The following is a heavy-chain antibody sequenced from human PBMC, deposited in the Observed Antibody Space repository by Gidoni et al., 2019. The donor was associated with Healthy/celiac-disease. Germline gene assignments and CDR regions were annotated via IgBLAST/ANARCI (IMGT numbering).Heavy chain of an antibody. CDR3: AREGGRGYRGYEPGGGFDP. D-gene: IGHD5-12*01. V-gene: IGHV1-69*06. Sequence: QVQLVQSGAEVKKPGSSVKVSCKASGGTFSSYAISWVRQAPGQGLEWMGGIIPILGPANYAQKFQGRVTITAEKSTSTAYRELSSLRSEETAVNDCAREGGRGYRGYEPGGGFDPWGQGTLVTVSS. J-gene: IGHJ5*02. CDR2: IIPILGPA. CDR1: GGTFSSYA.